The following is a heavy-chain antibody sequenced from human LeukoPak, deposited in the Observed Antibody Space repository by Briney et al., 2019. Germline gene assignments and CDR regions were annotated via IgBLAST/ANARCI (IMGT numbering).Heavy chain of an antibody. Sequence: ASVNVSCKASCYTFTSYGISWVRQAPGRGLEWMGWISAYNGNTNYAQKLQGRVTMTTDTSTSTAYMELRSLRSDDTAVYYCARDLSTTVVTVGDYWGQGTLVTVSS. CDR3: ARDLSTTVVTVGDY. CDR1: CYTFTSYG. CDR2: ISAYNGNT. V-gene: IGHV1-18*01. D-gene: IGHD4-23*01. J-gene: IGHJ4*02.